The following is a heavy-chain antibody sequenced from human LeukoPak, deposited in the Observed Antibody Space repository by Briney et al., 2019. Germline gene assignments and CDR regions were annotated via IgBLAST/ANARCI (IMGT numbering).Heavy chain of an antibody. Sequence: GGSLRLSCAASGFTVSSNYMSWVRQAPGKGLEWVSFIYSGGSTYYADSVKGRFTISRDDSKNTLDLQMNSLRTEDTAVYYCAKEGTPMTSIYFDLWGQGALVTVSS. CDR2: IYSGGST. CDR3: AKEGTPMTSIYFDL. J-gene: IGHJ4*02. CDR1: GFTVSSNY. V-gene: IGHV3-66*01. D-gene: IGHD1-1*01.